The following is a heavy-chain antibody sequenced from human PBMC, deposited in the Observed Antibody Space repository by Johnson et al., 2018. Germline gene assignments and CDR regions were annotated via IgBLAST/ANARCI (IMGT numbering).Heavy chain of an antibody. Sequence: VQLVQSGGGLVQXGGSLGLSCAASGFTFRTYAMRWVSQAPGKGLEWVSSIGNCGGSTNFADSVKGRFTISRDNAKKSLYLQMNSLTPEDTAVYYCAKDPSHSSYFYYMDVWGQGTTVTVSS. CDR3: AKDPSHSSYFYYMDV. J-gene: IGHJ6*03. CDR2: IGNCGGST. CDR1: GFTFRTYA. V-gene: IGHV3-23*04.